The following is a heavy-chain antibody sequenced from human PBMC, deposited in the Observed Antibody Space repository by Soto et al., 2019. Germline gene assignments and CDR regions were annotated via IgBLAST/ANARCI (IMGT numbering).Heavy chain of an antibody. V-gene: IGHV3-30*18. CDR1: GFPFISYG. D-gene: IGHD2-21*01. CDR3: AKEVVPEGYYFDY. J-gene: IGHJ4*02. CDR2: ISYDGSNK. Sequence: PGGSLRLSFAASGFPFISYGMPWVRQAPGKGLEWVAVISYDGSNKYYADSVKGRFTISRDNSKNTLYLQMNSLRAEDTAVYYCAKEVVPEGYYFDYWGQGTLVTVS.